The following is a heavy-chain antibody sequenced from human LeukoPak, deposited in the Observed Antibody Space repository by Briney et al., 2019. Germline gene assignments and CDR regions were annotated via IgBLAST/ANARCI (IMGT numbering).Heavy chain of an antibody. CDR3: TTARDGDYVGGFDY. J-gene: IGHJ4*02. V-gene: IGHV3-15*01. Sequence: IPGGSLRLSCAASGFTFSNAWMSWVRQAPGKGLEWVGRIKSKTDGGTTDYAAPVKGRFTISRDDSKNTLYLQMNSLKTEDTAVYYCTTARDGDYVGGFDYWGQGTLVTVSS. CDR1: GFTFSNAW. D-gene: IGHD4-17*01. CDR2: IKSKTDGGTT.